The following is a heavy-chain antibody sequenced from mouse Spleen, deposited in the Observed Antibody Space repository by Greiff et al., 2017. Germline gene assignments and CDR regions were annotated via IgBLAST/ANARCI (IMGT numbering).Heavy chain of an antibody. D-gene: IGHD4-1*01. V-gene: IGHV1-15*01. CDR1: GYTFTDYE. J-gene: IGHJ2*01. CDR2: IDPETGGT. Sequence: QVQLQQSGAELVRPGASVTLSCKASGYTFTDYEMHWVKQTPVHGLEWIGAIDPETGGTAYNQKFKGKAILTADKSSSTAYMELRSLSSEDSAVYYCTREENWGFDYWGQGTTLTVSS. CDR3: TREENWGFDY.